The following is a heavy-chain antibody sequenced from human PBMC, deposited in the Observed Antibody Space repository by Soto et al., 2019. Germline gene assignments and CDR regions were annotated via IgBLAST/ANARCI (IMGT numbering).Heavy chain of an antibody. V-gene: IGHV5-51*01. CDR1: GYSFTSYW. CDR2: IYPGDSDT. Sequence: PGESLKISCKGSGYSFTSYWIGWVRQMPGKGLEWMGIIYPGDSDTRYSPSFQGQVTISADKSISTAYLQWSSLKASDTAMYYCARSIAVAGTLDAFDIWGQGTMVTVSS. J-gene: IGHJ3*02. CDR3: ARSIAVAGTLDAFDI. D-gene: IGHD6-19*01.